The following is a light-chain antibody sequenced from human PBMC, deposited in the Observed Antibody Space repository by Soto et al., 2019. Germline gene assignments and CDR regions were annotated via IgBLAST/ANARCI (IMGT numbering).Light chain of an antibody. Sequence: DIQMTQSPSSLSASVGDRVTITCRASQSISSYLNWYQQKPGKAPKLLIYAASSLQSGVPSRFSGGGSGTDFTRTISSLQPEDFETYYCHQSYSTSWTFGQGTKVEIK. CDR2: AAS. CDR1: QSISSY. V-gene: IGKV1-39*01. J-gene: IGKJ1*01. CDR3: HQSYSTSWT.